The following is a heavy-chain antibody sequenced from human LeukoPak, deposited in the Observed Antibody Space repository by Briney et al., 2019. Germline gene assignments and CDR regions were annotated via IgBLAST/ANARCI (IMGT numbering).Heavy chain of an antibody. J-gene: IGHJ4*02. CDR1: GGSISICSDY. Sequence: PSETLTLTCTVSGGSISICSDYWGRLRQPPGKGLEWIGDIYYSGTTNYNPSLKSRVTMPVDTSKNQFALKLNSATAADTAVYYCARRLSTRSYYLDDWGRGTLVTVSS. V-gene: IGHV4-39*01. D-gene: IGHD2/OR15-2a*01. CDR2: IYYSGTT. CDR3: ARRLSTRSYYLDD.